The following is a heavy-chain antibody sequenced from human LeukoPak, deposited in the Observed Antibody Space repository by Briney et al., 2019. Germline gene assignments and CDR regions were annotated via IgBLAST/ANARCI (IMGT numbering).Heavy chain of an antibody. Sequence: GASVKVSCKASGYTFTSYGISWVRQAPGQGLEWMGWISAYNGNTNYAQKLQGRVTMTTDTSTSTAYMELRSLRSEDTAVYYCARDRYYYDSSGYPYWGQGTLVTVSS. CDR2: ISAYNGNT. D-gene: IGHD3-22*01. V-gene: IGHV1-18*01. CDR1: GYTFTSYG. J-gene: IGHJ4*02. CDR3: ARDRYYYDSSGYPY.